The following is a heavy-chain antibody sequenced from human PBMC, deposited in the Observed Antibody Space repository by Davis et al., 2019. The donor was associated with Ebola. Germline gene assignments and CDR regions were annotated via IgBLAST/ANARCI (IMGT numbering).Heavy chain of an antibody. CDR1: GFTFDDYA. V-gene: IGHV3-9*01. D-gene: IGHD3-16*02. J-gene: IGHJ4*02. CDR2: ISWNSGSI. CDR3: AKGEYGYVWGSYRYTGED. Sequence: SLKISCAASGFTFDDYAMHWVRQAPGKGLEWVSGISWNSGSIGYADSVKGRFTISRDNAKNSLYLQMNSLRAEDTALYYCAKGEYGYVWGSYRYTGEDWGQGTLVTVSS.